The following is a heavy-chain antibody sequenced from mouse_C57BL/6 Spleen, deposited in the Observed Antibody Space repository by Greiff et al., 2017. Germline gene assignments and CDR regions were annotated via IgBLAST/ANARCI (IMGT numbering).Heavy chain of an antibody. V-gene: IGHV5-16*01. CDR1: GFTFSDYY. J-gene: IGHJ4*01. CDR3: ARKGYAMDY. CDR2: INHDGSST. Sequence: EVKLVESEGGLVQPGSSMKLSCTASGFTFSDYYMAWVRQVPEKGLEWVANINHDGSSTYYLDSLKSRFIISRDNAKNILYLQMSSLKSEDTATYYCARKGYAMDYWGQGTSVTVSS.